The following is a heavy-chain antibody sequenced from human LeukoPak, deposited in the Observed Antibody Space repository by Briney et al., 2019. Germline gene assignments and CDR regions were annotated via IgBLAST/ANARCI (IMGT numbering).Heavy chain of an antibody. CDR1: GASISRYF. CDR3: ARGDDYKSTLFDY. D-gene: IGHD5-12*01. V-gene: IGHV4-59*01. CDR2: ISSGGST. Sequence: SETLSLTCTVSGASISRYFWNWIRRPPGKEQWWIGYISSGGSTNYNPSLKSRVTISIDTSKNQFSLKLTSATAADTAVYYCARGDDYKSTLFDYWGQGTLVTVSS. J-gene: IGHJ4*02.